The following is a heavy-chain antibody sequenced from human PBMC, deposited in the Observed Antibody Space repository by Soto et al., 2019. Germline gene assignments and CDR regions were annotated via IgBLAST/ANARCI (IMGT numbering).Heavy chain of an antibody. CDR1: GFTFSSYW. V-gene: IGHV3-74*01. CDR3: ARGVAGYYAMDV. Sequence: EVQLVESGGDLVQPGGSLRLSCAASGFTFSSYWIHWVRQAPGKGLVWVSRITSDGSTTNYADSAKGRFTISRDNAKNTLYLQMNSLRAEDTAVYYCARGVAGYYAMDVWGQGTTVTVSS. D-gene: IGHD2-15*01. CDR2: ITSDGSTT. J-gene: IGHJ6*02.